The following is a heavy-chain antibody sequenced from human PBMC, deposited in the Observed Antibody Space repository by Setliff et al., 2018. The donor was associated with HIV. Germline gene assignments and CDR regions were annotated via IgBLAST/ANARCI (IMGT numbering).Heavy chain of an antibody. CDR2: IYYSGST. V-gene: IGHV4-39*01. J-gene: IGHJ4*02. D-gene: IGHD2-2*01. CDR1: GGSISSSSYY. Sequence: SETLSLTCTVSGGSISSSSYYWGWIRQPPGKGLEWIGSIYYSGSTYYNPSLKSRVTISVDTSKNQFSLKLSSVTAADTAVYYCAVDPTSDNWGQGTPVTAPQ. CDR3: AVDPTSDN.